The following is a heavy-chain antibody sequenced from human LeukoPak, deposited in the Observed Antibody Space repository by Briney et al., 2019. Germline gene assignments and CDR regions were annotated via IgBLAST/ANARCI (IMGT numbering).Heavy chain of an antibody. D-gene: IGHD4-17*01. V-gene: IGHV4-61*01. Sequence: SETLSLTCTVSGGSVSSGNYYWSWIRQPPGKGLEWIGYIYYSGSTNYNPSLKSRVTILVDTSNNQFSLKLSSVTAADTAVYYCARDGAVTYWGQGTLVTVSS. J-gene: IGHJ4*02. CDR3: ARDGAVTY. CDR1: GGSVSSGNYY. CDR2: IYYSGST.